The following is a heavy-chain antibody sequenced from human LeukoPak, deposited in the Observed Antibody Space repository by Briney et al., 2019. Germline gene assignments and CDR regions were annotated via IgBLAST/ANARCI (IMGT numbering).Heavy chain of an antibody. Sequence: ASVKVSCKASGGTFSSYAISWVRQAPGQGLEWMGGIIPIFGTANYAQKFQGRVTITTDESTSTAYMELSGLRSEDTAVYYCARGLRSISPRNWFDPWGQGTLVTVSS. D-gene: IGHD2-21*01. V-gene: IGHV1-69*05. J-gene: IGHJ5*02. CDR2: IIPIFGTA. CDR1: GGTFSSYA. CDR3: ARGLRSISPRNWFDP.